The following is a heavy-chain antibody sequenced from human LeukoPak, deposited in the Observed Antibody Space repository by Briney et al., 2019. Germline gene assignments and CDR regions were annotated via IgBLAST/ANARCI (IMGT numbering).Heavy chain of an antibody. J-gene: IGHJ4*02. Sequence: PGGCLRLSCSGSGLKFGDYGLSWVRQAPGKGLEWVSGINWDGEITAYADSVKGRFTISRDNAENALYLQMDSLRAEDTALYYCARDLSATWYSLAYWGRGTLVTVSS. V-gene: IGHV3-20*04. D-gene: IGHD2-15*01. CDR1: GLKFGDYG. CDR3: ARDLSATWYSLAY. CDR2: INWDGEIT.